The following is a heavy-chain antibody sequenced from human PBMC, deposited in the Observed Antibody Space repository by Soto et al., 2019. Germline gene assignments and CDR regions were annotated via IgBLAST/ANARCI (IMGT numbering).Heavy chain of an antibody. CDR2: IHPSGGGT. CDR1: GYTFNTYY. Sequence: QVQLVQSGAEVKKPGASVKVSCKPSGYTFNTYYLHWVRQAPGQALEWMGVIHPSGGGTTYAQKFLGRGTVTRDTSTSTVFMELSSLRSDDTAVYYCARGGHIAVVTASFDSWGQGTLVTVSS. V-gene: IGHV1-46*02. D-gene: IGHD2-21*02. CDR3: ARGGHIAVVTASFDS. J-gene: IGHJ4*02.